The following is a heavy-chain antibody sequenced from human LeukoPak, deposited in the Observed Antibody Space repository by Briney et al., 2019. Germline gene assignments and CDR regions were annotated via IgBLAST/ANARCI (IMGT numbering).Heavy chain of an antibody. V-gene: IGHV3-23*01. CDR1: GFSFTNFA. CDR2: ISGIGDNT. Sequence: GGSLRLSCEASGFSFTNFAMAWVRQAPGRGLEWVAGISGIGDNTFYTDSVKGRFTVSRDNSRNTLFLLMTSLRAEDTAVYYCAKRYYDSSGYSPATFDYWGQGTLVTVSS. D-gene: IGHD3-22*01. J-gene: IGHJ4*02. CDR3: AKRYYDSSGYSPATFDY.